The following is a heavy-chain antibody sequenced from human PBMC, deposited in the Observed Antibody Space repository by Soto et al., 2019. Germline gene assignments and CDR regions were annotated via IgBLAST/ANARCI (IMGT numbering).Heavy chain of an antibody. Sequence: QVQLVQSGPEVKNPGASLKVSCMASGYTFTNYGITWVRQAPGQGLEWMGWSTASNGNANYAREIQGRLTLTRDTSTNTASMELRSLRSDDTAVYYCARRASCTSTSCYDNFHYGLAVWGQGTMVIVSS. J-gene: IGHJ6*02. V-gene: IGHV1-18*01. CDR1: GYTFTNYG. D-gene: IGHD2-2*01. CDR2: STASNGNA. CDR3: ARRASCTSTSCYDNFHYGLAV.